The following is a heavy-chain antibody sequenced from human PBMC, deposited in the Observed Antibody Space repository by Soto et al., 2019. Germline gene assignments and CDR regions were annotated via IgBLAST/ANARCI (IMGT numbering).Heavy chain of an antibody. CDR2: ISYDGSNK. Sequence: GGSLRLSCAASGFTFSSYGMHWVRQAPGKGLEWVAVISYDGSNKYYADSVKGRFTISRDNSKNTLYLQMNSLRAEDTAVYYCAKDFDYGESIRMPGDYWGQGTLVTVSS. CDR3: AKDFDYGESIRMPGDY. CDR1: GFTFSSYG. V-gene: IGHV3-30*18. J-gene: IGHJ4*02. D-gene: IGHD4-17*01.